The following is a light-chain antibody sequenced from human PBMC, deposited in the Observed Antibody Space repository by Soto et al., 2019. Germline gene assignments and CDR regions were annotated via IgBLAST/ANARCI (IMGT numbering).Light chain of an antibody. V-gene: IGKV2-30*01. CDR1: QSLLYSDGNTY. CDR2: RVS. J-gene: IGKJ3*01. Sequence: DVVMTQSPLSLPVTLGQPASISCRSSQSLLYSDGNTYLTWFQQRPGQSPRRLIYRVSGRDSGVPDRFSGSGSGTDFTLTISSLEPEDFAVYYCQQYGSSPPVTFGPGTKVDIK. CDR3: QQYGSSPPVT.